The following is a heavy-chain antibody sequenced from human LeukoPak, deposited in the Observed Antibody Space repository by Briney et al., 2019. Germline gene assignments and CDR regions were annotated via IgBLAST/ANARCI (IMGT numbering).Heavy chain of an antibody. CDR2: MNPNSGNT. CDR3: ARGAQLRYFDWLLFG. CDR1: GYTFTSYD. D-gene: IGHD3-9*01. V-gene: IGHV1-8*03. Sequence: ASVKVSCKASGYTFTSYDINWVRQATGQGPEWMGWMNPNSGNTGYAQKFQGRVTITRNTSISTAYMELSSLRSEDTAVYYCARGAQLRYFDWLLFGWGQGTLVTVSS. J-gene: IGHJ4*02.